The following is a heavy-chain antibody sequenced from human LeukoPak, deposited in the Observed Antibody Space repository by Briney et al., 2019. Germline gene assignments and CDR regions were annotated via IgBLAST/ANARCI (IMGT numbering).Heavy chain of an antibody. CDR2: IYTSGIT. D-gene: IGHD2-15*01. CDR3: ARAKPLGYCSGGSCYRTHYFDY. V-gene: IGHV4-61*02. Sequence: PSETLSLTCTVSGGSISSGSYYWSWIRQPAGKGLEWIGRIYTSGITNYNPSLKSRVTISVDTSKSQFSLKLSSVTAADTAVYYCARAKPLGYCSGGSCYRTHYFDYWGQGTLVTVSS. J-gene: IGHJ4*02. CDR1: GGSISSGSYY.